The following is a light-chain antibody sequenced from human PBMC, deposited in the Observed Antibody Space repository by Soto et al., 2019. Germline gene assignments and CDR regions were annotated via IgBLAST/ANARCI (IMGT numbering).Light chain of an antibody. CDR1: SSNIGAPYD. CDR3: QTYDISFSGSWV. V-gene: IGLV1-40*01. Sequence: QLVLTQPPSVSGAPGQGVTISCTGSSSNIGAPYDVHWYQHLPGTAPKLLIYGNNNRPSGVPDRFSGSKSGTSASLAITGLQAEDEGDYYCQTYDISFSGSWVFGGGTKLTVL. J-gene: IGLJ3*02. CDR2: GNN.